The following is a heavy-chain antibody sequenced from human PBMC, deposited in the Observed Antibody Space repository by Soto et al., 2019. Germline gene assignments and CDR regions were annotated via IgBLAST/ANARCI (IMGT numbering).Heavy chain of an antibody. CDR3: AKDAYSTSSGGRLDY. J-gene: IGHJ4*02. D-gene: IGHD6-6*01. Sequence: EVQLVESGGGLVQPGRSLRLSCAASGFTFDDYAMYWVRQPPRKGLQWVSGISWNSGSIDYADSVKGRFTISRDSAKNSLYLQMNSLRPEDTVLYYCAKDAYSTSSGGRLDYWGQGTLVTVSS. CDR2: ISWNSGSI. CDR1: GFTFDDYA. V-gene: IGHV3-9*01.